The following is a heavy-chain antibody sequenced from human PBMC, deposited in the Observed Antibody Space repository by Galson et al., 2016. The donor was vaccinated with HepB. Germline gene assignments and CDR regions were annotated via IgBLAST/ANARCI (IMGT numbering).Heavy chain of an antibody. J-gene: IGHJ4*02. CDR2: IYKTGST. CDR1: GGSISSYF. D-gene: IGHD2-21*02. Sequence: ETLSLTCTVSGGSISSYFWSWIRQPPGKGLEWIGCIYKTGSTNYSPSLNSRVTLSVDTSKNQFSLKLGSVTAADTAVYYCARGVTGTPYFDFWGQGALVTVAS. CDR3: ARGVTGTPYFDF. V-gene: IGHV4-59*01.